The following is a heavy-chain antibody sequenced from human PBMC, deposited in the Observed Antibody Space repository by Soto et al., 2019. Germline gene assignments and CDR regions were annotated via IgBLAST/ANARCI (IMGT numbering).Heavy chain of an antibody. Sequence: QVQLQQWGAGLLKPSETLSLTCAVYGGSFSGYYWSWIRQPPGKGLEWIGEINHSGSTNYNPSLKSRVTISVDTSKNQFSLKLRSVTAADTAVYYCARGRSPPFTVTTLGPRYYYGMDIWGQGTTVTVSS. CDR2: INHSGST. CDR1: GGSFSGYY. V-gene: IGHV4-34*01. J-gene: IGHJ6*02. CDR3: ARGRSPPFTVTTLGPRYYYGMDI. D-gene: IGHD4-17*01.